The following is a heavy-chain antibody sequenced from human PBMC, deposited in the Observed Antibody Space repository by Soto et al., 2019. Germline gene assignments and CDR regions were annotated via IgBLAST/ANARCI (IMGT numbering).Heavy chain of an antibody. CDR3: ARGRIAPAYFQF. CDR2: LSGGGGAA. Sequence: EVQLLESGGGLVQPGGSLRLSCVASGFAFNSYALTWVRQAPGKGLEWVSSLSGGGGAAFYADSVRDRFSISKHKSTNTLYLQMNSLRVEDAALYFCARGRIAPAYFQFWGPGTPVSVSS. CDR1: GFAFNSYA. J-gene: IGHJ1*01. V-gene: IGHV3-23*01. D-gene: IGHD6-13*01.